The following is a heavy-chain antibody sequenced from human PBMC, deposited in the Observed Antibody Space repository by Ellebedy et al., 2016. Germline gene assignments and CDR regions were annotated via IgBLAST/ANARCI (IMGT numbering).Heavy chain of an antibody. CDR3: ARLGITIKNFQH. J-gene: IGHJ1*01. V-gene: IGHV4-59*08. CDR2: IYYSGST. Sequence: GSLRLSCTVSGGSISSYYWSWIRQPPGKGLEWIGYIYYSGSTNYNPSLKSRVTISVDTSKNQFSLKLSSVTAADTAVYYCARLGITIKNFQHWGQGTLVTVSS. CDR1: GGSISSYY. D-gene: IGHD3-10*01.